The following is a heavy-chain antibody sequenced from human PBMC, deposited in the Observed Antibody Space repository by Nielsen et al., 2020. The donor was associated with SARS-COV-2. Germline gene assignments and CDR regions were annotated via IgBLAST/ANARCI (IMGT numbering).Heavy chain of an antibody. D-gene: IGHD6-19*01. CDR3: ASSGWLDY. CDR2: ITNTADGSTV. V-gene: IGHV3-11*01. Sequence: GGSLRPSCAGSGLTLANYYMSWIRQAPGGGLEWVSYITNTADGSTVHYADSVQGRFTISRDNAKNSLYLQMDSLRADDTATYFCASSGWLDYWGPGTPVIVSP. J-gene: IGHJ4*02. CDR1: GLTLANYY.